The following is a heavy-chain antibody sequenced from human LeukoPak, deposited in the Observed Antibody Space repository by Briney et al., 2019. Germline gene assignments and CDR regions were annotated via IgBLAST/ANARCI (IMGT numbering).Heavy chain of an antibody. CDR1: GFTFSSYS. CDR3: ARKVRGVTYYFDY. D-gene: IGHD3-10*01. CDR2: ISSSSSTI. V-gene: IGHV3-48*04. J-gene: IGHJ4*02. Sequence: PGGSLRLSCAASGFTFSSYSMNWVRQAPGEGLEWVSYISSSSSTIYYADSVKGRFTISRDNAKNALYLQMNSLRAEDTAVYYCARKVRGVTYYFDYWGQGTLVTVSS.